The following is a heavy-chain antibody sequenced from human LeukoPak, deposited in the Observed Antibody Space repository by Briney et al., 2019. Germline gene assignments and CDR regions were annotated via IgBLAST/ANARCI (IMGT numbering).Heavy chain of an antibody. D-gene: IGHD3/OR15-3a*01. J-gene: IGHJ6*03. V-gene: IGHV1-8*01. CDR2: MNPNSGNI. Sequence: ASVKVSCKASGYTFTSYDMNWVRQATGQWLEWMGWMNPNSGNIGYAQKFQGRVTMTKNTSITTAYMELSSLRSEDTAVYYCARALSWTTESYYYMDVWGKGTTVTVSS. CDR1: GYTFTSYD. CDR3: ARALSWTTESYYYMDV.